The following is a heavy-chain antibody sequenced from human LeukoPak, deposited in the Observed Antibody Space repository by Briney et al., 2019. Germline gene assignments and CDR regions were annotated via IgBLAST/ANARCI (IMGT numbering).Heavy chain of an antibody. CDR2: INPNSGGT. CDR3: ARVTSPGYNYGYREIDY. J-gene: IGHJ4*02. Sequence: ASVKVSCKASGYTFTGYYMHWVRQAPGQGLEWMGRINPNSGGTNYAQKFQGRVTMTRDTSISTAYMELSRLRSDDTAVYYCARVTSPGYNYGYREIDYWGQGTLVTVSS. CDR1: GYTFTGYY. D-gene: IGHD5-18*01. V-gene: IGHV1-2*06.